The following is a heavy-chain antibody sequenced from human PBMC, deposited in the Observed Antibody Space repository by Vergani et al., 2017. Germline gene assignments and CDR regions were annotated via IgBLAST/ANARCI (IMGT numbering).Heavy chain of an antibody. CDR1: GYTFTSYY. V-gene: IGHV1-46*01. D-gene: IGHD3-22*01. Sequence: QVQLVQSGAEVKKPGSSVKVSCKASGYTFTSYYMHWVRQAPGQGLEWLGIINPSGGSTSYAQKFQGRVTMTRDTSTSTVYMELSSLGSEDTAVYYCARDGAPNYYDSSGYHFDYWGQGTLVTVSS. CDR2: INPSGGST. J-gene: IGHJ4*02. CDR3: ARDGAPNYYDSSGYHFDY.